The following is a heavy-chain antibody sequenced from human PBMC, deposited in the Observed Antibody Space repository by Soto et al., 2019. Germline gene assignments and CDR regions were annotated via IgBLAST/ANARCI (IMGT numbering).Heavy chain of an antibody. CDR3: ARESWALTMVRGVINAMGYFDY. CDR2: IWYDGSNK. J-gene: IGHJ4*02. CDR1: GFTFSSYG. Sequence: QVQLVESGGGVVQPGRSLRLSCAASGFTFSSYGRHWVRQAPGKGLEWVAVIWYDGSNKYYADSVKGRFTISRDNSKSTLYLQMNSLTAEDTAVYYCARESWALTMVRGVINAMGYFDYWGQGTLVTVSS. V-gene: IGHV3-33*01. D-gene: IGHD3-10*01.